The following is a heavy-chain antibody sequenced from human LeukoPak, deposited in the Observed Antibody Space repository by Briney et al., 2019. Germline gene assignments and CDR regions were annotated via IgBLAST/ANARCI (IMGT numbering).Heavy chain of an antibody. CDR1: GFTFSTYS. Sequence: GSLRLSCATSGFTFSTYSMNWVRQAPGKGLEWVSYISSSSSTIYYADSVKGRFTISRDNAKNSLYLQMNSLRAEDTAVYYCARDSGNWFDPWGQGTLVTVSS. D-gene: IGHD3-10*01. CDR2: ISSSSSTI. J-gene: IGHJ5*02. V-gene: IGHV3-48*01. CDR3: ARDSGNWFDP.